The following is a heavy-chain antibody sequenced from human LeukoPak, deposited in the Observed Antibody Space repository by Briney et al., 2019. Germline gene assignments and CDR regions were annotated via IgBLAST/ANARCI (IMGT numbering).Heavy chain of an antibody. CDR3: ARSYSYGAFDI. CDR2: IYSGGST. Sequence: QSGGSLRLSCAASGFTVSSNYMSWVRQAPGKGLEWVSVIYSGGSTYHADSVKGRFTIFRDNSKNTLYLQMNSLRAEDTAVYYCARSYSYGAFDIWGQGTMVTVSS. V-gene: IGHV3-66*01. D-gene: IGHD5-18*01. J-gene: IGHJ3*02. CDR1: GFTVSSNY.